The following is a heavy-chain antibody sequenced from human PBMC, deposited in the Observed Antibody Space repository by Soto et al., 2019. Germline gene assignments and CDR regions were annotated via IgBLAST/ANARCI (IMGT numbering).Heavy chain of an antibody. J-gene: IGHJ4*02. D-gene: IGHD6-19*01. CDR3: ASGYSSGWYDY. CDR1: GGTFSSYA. CDR2: IIPILDIA. Sequence: SVKVSCKASGGTFSSYAISWVRQAPGQGLEWMGRIIPILDIANYAQKFQGRVTITADKSTSTAYMELSSLRSEDTAVYYCASGYSSGWYDYWGQGTLVTVSS. V-gene: IGHV1-69*04.